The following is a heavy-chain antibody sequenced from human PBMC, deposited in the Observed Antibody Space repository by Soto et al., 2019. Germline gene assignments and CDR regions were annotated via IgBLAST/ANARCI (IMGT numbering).Heavy chain of an antibody. D-gene: IGHD3-22*01. CDR2: INHSGST. CDR3: ARVSYYDSSGSYFDY. V-gene: IGHV4-34*01. Sequence: RSLTCAVYGGSFSGYYWSWIRQPPGKGLEWIGEINHSGSTNYNPSLKSRVTISVDTSKNQFSLKLSSVTAADTAVYYCARVSYYDSSGSYFDYWGQGTLVTVSS. CDR1: GGSFSGYY. J-gene: IGHJ4*02.